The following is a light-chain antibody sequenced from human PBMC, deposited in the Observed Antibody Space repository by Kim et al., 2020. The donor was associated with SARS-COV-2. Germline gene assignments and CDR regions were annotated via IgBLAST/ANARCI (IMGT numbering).Light chain of an antibody. CDR2: DAS. CDR3: QQRNSWPPAVT. CDR1: QNIDTY. V-gene: IGKV3-11*01. Sequence: PGESATRSGRASQNIDTYLAWYQQRPGQAPRLLVYDASNRATGVPDRFSGSESGTDFTLTISRLEPEDFSIYYCQQRNSWPPAVTFGGGTKVDIK. J-gene: IGKJ4*01.